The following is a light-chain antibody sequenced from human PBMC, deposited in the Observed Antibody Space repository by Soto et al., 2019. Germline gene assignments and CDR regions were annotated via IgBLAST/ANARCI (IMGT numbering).Light chain of an antibody. Sequence: SALTQPASVSGSPGQSITISCTGTSSDIGDYKYVSWYQQHPGNPPKLIIYDVANRPSGVSHRFSGSKSGNTASLIISGLQREDEADYYCVSFTTSRSYVFGTGTKLTVL. J-gene: IGLJ1*01. V-gene: IGLV2-14*03. CDR3: VSFTTSRSYV. CDR1: SSDIGDYKY. CDR2: DVA.